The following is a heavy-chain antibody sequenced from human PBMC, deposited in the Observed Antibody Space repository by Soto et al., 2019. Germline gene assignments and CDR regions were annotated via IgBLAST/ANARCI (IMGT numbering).Heavy chain of an antibody. J-gene: IGHJ5*02. Sequence: ASVKVSCTVSGYTLTELSMHWVRQAPGKGLEWMGGFDPEDGETIYAQKFQGRVTMTEDTSTDTAYMELSSLRSEDTAVYYCATVIPQKDYYDSSGYYYPRGRFDPWGQGTLVTVSS. CDR1: GYTLTELS. V-gene: IGHV1-24*01. D-gene: IGHD3-22*01. CDR2: FDPEDGET. CDR3: ATVIPQKDYYDSSGYYYPRGRFDP.